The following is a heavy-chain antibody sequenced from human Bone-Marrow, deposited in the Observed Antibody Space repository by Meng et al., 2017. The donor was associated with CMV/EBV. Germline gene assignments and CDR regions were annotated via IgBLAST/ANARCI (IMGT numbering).Heavy chain of an antibody. J-gene: IGHJ6*02. CDR3: ARVGCSSTSCPPAGMDV. CDR1: GYTFASYG. Sequence: ASVKVSCKASGYTFASYGTNRVRQAPGQGLEWMGWIGTYNGNTNYAQKLQSRVTITTDESTSTAYMGLSSLRSEDTAVYYCARVGCSSTSCPPAGMDVWGQGTTVTVSS. V-gene: IGHV1-18*01. D-gene: IGHD2-2*01. CDR2: IGTYNGNT.